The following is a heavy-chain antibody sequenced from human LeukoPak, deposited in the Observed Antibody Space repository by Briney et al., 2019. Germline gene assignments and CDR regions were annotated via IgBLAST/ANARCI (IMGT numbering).Heavy chain of an antibody. D-gene: IGHD2-2*01. J-gene: IGHJ6*03. CDR3: ARDLVRFAVVDTGGYYMDV. CDR1: GYTFTGYY. V-gene: IGHV1-2*02. CDR2: INPNSGGT. Sequence: GASVKVSCKASGYTFTGYYMHWVRQAHGQGLEWMGRINPNSGGTNYAQKFQGRVTMTRDTSISTAYMELSRLRSDDTAVYYCARDLVRFAVVDTGGYYMDVWGKGTSVTVSS.